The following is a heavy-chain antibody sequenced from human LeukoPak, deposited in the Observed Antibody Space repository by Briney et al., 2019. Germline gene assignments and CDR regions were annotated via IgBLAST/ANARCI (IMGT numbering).Heavy chain of an antibody. CDR1: GFTFSSYA. CDR3: AKEDRVGMDSSSWSYFDY. J-gene: IGHJ4*02. Sequence: GGSLRLSCAASGFTFSSYAMHWVRQAPGKGLEWVAVISYDGSNKYYADAVKGRFTISRDNSKNTLYLQMNSLRTEDTAVYYCAKEDRVGMDSSSWSYFDYWGQGTLVTVSS. V-gene: IGHV3-30*04. CDR2: ISYDGSNK. D-gene: IGHD6-13*01.